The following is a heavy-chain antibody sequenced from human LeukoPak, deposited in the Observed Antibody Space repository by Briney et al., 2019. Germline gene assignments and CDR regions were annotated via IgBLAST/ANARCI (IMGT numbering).Heavy chain of an antibody. CDR2: ISSSSSYI. V-gene: IGHV3-21*01. J-gene: IGHJ4*02. CDR1: GFTFSSYS. Sequence: GGSLRLSCAASGFTFSSYSMNWVRQAPGKGLEWVSSISSSSSYIYYADSVEGRFTISRDNAKNSLYLQMNSLRAEDTAVYYCARVGAGGYFDYWGQGTLVTVSS. CDR3: ARVGAGGYFDY. D-gene: IGHD3-16*01.